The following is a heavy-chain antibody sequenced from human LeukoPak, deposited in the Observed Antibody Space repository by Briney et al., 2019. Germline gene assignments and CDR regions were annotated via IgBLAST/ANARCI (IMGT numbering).Heavy chain of an antibody. V-gene: IGHV3-74*01. CDR2: MNSDGADT. CDR1: GFTFRTTW. J-gene: IGHJ4*02. CDR3: AKGIEGATDY. D-gene: IGHD1-26*01. Sequence: GGSLGLSCVASGFTFRTTWMHWVRQAPGKGLVWVSRMNSDGADTTYADSVKGRFTMSRDNAENTLYLEMDSLRAEDTAVYYCAKGIEGATDYWGQGTLVTVSS.